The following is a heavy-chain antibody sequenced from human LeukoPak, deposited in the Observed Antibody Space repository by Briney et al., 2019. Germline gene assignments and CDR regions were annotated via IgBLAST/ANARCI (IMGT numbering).Heavy chain of an antibody. CDR3: AKTITHYYYMDV. Sequence: GGSLRLSCAASGFTFSSYAMSWVRQAPGKGLEWVSAISGSGGSTYYADSVKDRFTISRDNSKNTLYLQMNSLRAEDTAVYYCAKTITHYYYMDVWGKGTTVTVSS. D-gene: IGHD1-20*01. CDR1: GFTFSSYA. V-gene: IGHV3-23*01. J-gene: IGHJ6*03. CDR2: ISGSGGST.